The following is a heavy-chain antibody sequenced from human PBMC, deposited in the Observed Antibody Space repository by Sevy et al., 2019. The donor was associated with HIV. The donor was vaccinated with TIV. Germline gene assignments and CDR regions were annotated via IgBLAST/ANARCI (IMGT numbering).Heavy chain of an antibody. CDR1: GYTFTSYG. D-gene: IGHD3-10*01. CDR2: ISAYNGNT. Sequence: ASVKVSCKASGYTFTSYGISWVRQAPGQGLEWMGWISAYNGNTNYAQKLQGRVTMTTDTSTSTAYLELRRLSSDATAVYYSARGNYYGSGSYYYYYYYGMDVWGQGTTVTVSS. V-gene: IGHV1-18*01. CDR3: ARGNYYGSGSYYYYYYYGMDV. J-gene: IGHJ6*02.